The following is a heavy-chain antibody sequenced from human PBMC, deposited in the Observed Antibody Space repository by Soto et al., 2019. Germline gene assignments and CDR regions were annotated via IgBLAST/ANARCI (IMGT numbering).Heavy chain of an antibody. D-gene: IGHD3-16*01. CDR2: IYHAGSV. CDR1: GYSIASGYY. J-gene: IGHJ6*02. V-gene: IGHV4-38-2*01. CDR3: GRTLGYYGRDV. Sequence: SETLSLTCAVSGYSIASGYYWAWIRQSPGKGLEWIGSIYHAGSVYYHPSLNSRVAVSLGAAKNHCSLKLTAVTAADTAVYYCGRTLGYYGRDVWGQGTTVAVSS.